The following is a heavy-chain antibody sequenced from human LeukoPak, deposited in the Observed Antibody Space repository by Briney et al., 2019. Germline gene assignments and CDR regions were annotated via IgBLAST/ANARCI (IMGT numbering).Heavy chain of an antibody. CDR1: GASISNYY. V-gene: IGHV4-4*09. Sequence: SETLSLTCTVSGASISNYYWSWIRQTPEKGLEWMGHIHTSGESRYYPSLERRLTISIDTSRKQLSLKLTSVTAADTAVYFCARLGSYHDFWGQGALVTVSS. CDR2: IHTSGES. J-gene: IGHJ4*02. D-gene: IGHD1-26*01. CDR3: ARLGSYHDF.